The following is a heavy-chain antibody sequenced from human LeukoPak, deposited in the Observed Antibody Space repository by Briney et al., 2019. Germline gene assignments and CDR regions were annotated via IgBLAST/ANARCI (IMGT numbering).Heavy chain of an antibody. CDR1: GYTFTSYY. Sequence: ASVKVSCKASGYTFTSYYMHWVRQAPGQGLEWMGIINPSGGSTSYAQKFQGRVTMTRDTSTSTVYMELSSLRSEDTAVYYCARGLGTMVRGVITPSFDYWGQGTLVTVSS. V-gene: IGHV1-46*01. D-gene: IGHD3-10*01. CDR3: ARGLGTMVRGVITPSFDY. CDR2: INPSGGST. J-gene: IGHJ4*02.